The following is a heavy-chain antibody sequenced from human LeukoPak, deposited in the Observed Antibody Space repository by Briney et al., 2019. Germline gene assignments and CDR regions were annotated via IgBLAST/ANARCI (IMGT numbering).Heavy chain of an antibody. CDR1: GFTFSSYE. CDR2: ISGSGGST. Sequence: GGSLRLSCAASGFTFSSYEMSWVRQAPGKGLEWVSAISGSGGSTYYADSVKGRFTISRDNSKNTLYLQMNSLRAEDTAVYYCAKARVLDYYDSSGSDYWGQGTLVTVSS. CDR3: AKARVLDYYDSSGSDY. J-gene: IGHJ4*02. V-gene: IGHV3-23*01. D-gene: IGHD3-22*01.